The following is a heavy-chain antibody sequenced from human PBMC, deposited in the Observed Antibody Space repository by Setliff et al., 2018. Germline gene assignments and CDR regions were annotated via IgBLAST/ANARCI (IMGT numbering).Heavy chain of an antibody. CDR3: ASALIRRVAVVGKSQFDY. J-gene: IGHJ4*01. CDR1: GGFSTHA. Sequence: ASVKVSCKASGGFSTHAISWVRQVPGQGLEWMGGIIPILGTTDYAQNFQGRVTITTDESTSSAYLEMSNLRSEDTAVYYCASALIRRVAVVGKSQFDYWGQGTLVTVSS. CDR2: IIPILGTT. D-gene: IGHD2-15*01. V-gene: IGHV1-69*05.